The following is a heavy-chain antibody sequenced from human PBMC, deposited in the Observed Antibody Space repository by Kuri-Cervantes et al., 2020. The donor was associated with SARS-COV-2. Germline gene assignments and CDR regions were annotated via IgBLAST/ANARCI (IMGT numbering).Heavy chain of an antibody. CDR3: ANDIVGATNFDY. V-gene: IGHV3-23*01. Sequence: ETLSLTCAASGFTFSSYAMSWVRQAPGKGLEWVSAISGSGGSTYYADSVKGRFTISRDNSKNTLYLQMNSLRAEDMAVYYCANDIVGATNFDYWGQGTLVTVSS. CDR2: ISGSGGST. D-gene: IGHD1-26*01. J-gene: IGHJ4*02. CDR1: GFTFSSYA.